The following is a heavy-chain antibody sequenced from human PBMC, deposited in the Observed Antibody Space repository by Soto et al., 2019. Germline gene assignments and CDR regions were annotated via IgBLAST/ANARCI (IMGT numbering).Heavy chain of an antibody. CDR1: GGTFSSYA. CDR2: IIPIFGTA. CDR3: ARASRDYYGSGSHDAFDI. V-gene: IGHV1-69*01. D-gene: IGHD3-10*01. Sequence: QVQLVQSGAEVQKPGSSVKVSCKASGGTFSSYAISWVRQAPGQGLEWMGGIIPIFGTANYAQKFQGRVTITADESTSTAYMELSSLRSEDTAVYYCARASRDYYGSGSHDAFDIWGQGTMVTVSS. J-gene: IGHJ3*02.